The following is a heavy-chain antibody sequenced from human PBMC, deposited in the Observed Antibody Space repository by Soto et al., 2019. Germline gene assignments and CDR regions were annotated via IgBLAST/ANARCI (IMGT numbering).Heavy chain of an antibody. V-gene: IGHV4-30-4*01. J-gene: IGHJ4*02. D-gene: IGHD3-22*01. CDR2: IFYSGSI. CDR1: GGSISSADYY. CDR3: ARAREYYDTSGPPFDY. Sequence: SSETLSLTCTVSGGSISSADYYWSWIRQPPGEGLDLFGFIFYSGSIYYNPSLKSRVTMSVDTSNNQFSLKLSSVTAADTAVYYCARAREYYDTSGPPFDYWGQGTLVTVSS.